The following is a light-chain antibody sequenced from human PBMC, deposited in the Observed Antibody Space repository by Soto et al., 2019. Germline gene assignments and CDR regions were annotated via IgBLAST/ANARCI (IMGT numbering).Light chain of an antibody. V-gene: IGLV2-8*01. Sequence: QSVLTQPPSASGSPGRSVTISCSGTRSDVGDYNSVSWYQQHPGKAPKLMIYEVSKRPPGVPDRFSGSKSGNAASLTVSGPQAEDEADYYCCSYVGSNIWVFGGGTKVTVL. CDR1: RSDVGDYNS. CDR2: EVS. J-gene: IGLJ3*02. CDR3: CSYVGSNIWV.